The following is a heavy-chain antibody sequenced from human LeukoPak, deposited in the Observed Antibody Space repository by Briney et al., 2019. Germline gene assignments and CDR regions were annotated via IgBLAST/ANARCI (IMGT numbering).Heavy chain of an antibody. Sequence: GGSLRLSCAASGFTFGIYAMSWVRQAPGKGLEWVSSISGRGTNTYYADSVKGRFTISRDNSKNTLNLQMNSLRAEDTAIYYCAKISGSGAHFDIWGQGTMVTVSS. D-gene: IGHD3-10*01. V-gene: IGHV3-23*01. CDR2: ISGRGTNT. CDR3: AKISGSGAHFDI. CDR1: GFTFGIYA. J-gene: IGHJ3*02.